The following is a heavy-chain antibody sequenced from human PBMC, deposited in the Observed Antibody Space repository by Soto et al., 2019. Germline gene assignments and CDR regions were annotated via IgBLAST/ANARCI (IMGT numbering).Heavy chain of an antibody. V-gene: IGHV3-30*18. CDR2: ISNDGQSE. J-gene: IGHJ6*02. CDR3: AKEGPGGGRHFYYGMDV. Sequence: QMQLVESGGGVVQAGTSLRLSCVASGFTFSSYGFHWVRQRPGKGLEWVAVISNDGQSEYYRESVKGRFSVSRERSGNAVFLKMNSLRVEDTAVYYCAKEGPGGGRHFYYGMDVWGQGTTVTVSS. CDR1: GFTFSSYG. D-gene: IGHD1-26*01.